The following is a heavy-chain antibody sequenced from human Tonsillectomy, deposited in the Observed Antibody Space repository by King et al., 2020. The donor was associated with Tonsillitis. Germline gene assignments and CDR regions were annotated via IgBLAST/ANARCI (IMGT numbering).Heavy chain of an antibody. V-gene: IGHV3-23*04. Sequence: VQLVESGGGLVQPGGSLRLSCAASGFTFSSYAMSWVRQAPGKGLEWVSGISGSGVSTYYADSVKGRFTISRDNSKNTLYLQMNSLRAEDTAVYYCAKARVSGSYYRVCDAFDIWGEGTMVTVSS. D-gene: IGHD3-10*01. CDR3: AKARVSGSYYRVCDAFDI. CDR2: ISGSGVST. J-gene: IGHJ3*02. CDR1: GFTFSSYA.